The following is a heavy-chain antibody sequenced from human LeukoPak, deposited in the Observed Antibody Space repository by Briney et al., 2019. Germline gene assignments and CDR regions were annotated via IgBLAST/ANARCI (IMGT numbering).Heavy chain of an antibody. CDR3: ARDVTYYGADWFDP. J-gene: IGHJ5*02. V-gene: IGHV3-48*04. CDR1: GFTFSSYS. Sequence: PGGSLRLSCAASGFTFSSYSMNWVRQAPGKGLEWISYISSTTSTIYYADSVKGRFTTSRDNAKNSLYLQMNSLRAEDTAVYYCARDVTYYGADWFDPWGQGTLVTVSS. D-gene: IGHD4-17*01. CDR2: ISSTTSTI.